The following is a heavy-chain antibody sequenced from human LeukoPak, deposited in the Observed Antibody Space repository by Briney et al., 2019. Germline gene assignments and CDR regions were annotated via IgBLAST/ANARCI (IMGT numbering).Heavy chain of an antibody. CDR3: TTGKVSTVTRYYFDY. D-gene: IGHD4-17*01. CDR2: IKSKTDGGTT. CDR1: GFTFSDYY. J-gene: IGHJ4*02. Sequence: PGGSLRLSCAASGFTFSDYYMSWIRQAPGKGLEWVGRIKSKTDGGTTDYAAPVKGRFTISRDDSKNTLYLQMNSLKTEDTAVYYCTTGKVSTVTRYYFDYWGQGTLVTVSS. V-gene: IGHV3-15*01.